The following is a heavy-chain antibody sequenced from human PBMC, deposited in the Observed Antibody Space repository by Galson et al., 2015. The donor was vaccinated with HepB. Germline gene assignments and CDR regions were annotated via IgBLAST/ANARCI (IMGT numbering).Heavy chain of an antibody. D-gene: IGHD2-15*01. CDR3: TTDLIVVGAEFDAFDI. V-gene: IGHV3-15*07. Sequence: SLRLSCAASGFTFSNAWMNWVRQAPGKGLEWVGRIKSKTDGGTTDYAAPVKGRFTISRDDSKNTLYLQMNSLKTEDTAVYYCTTDLIVVGAEFDAFDIWGQGTMVTVSS. J-gene: IGHJ3*02. CDR1: GFTFSNAW. CDR2: IKSKTDGGTT.